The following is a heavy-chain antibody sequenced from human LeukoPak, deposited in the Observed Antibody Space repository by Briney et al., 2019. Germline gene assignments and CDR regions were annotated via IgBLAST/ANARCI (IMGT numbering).Heavy chain of an antibody. CDR3: AREGLYSSSSGGYYYMDV. D-gene: IGHD6-6*01. Sequence: ASVKVSCKASGYTFTSYGISWVRQAPGQGLEWMGWISAYNGNTNYAQKLQGRVTMTTDTSTSTAYMELRSLRSDDTAVYYCAREGLYSSSSGGYYYMDVWGKGTTVTVSS. CDR1: GYTFTSYG. J-gene: IGHJ6*03. V-gene: IGHV1-18*01. CDR2: ISAYNGNT.